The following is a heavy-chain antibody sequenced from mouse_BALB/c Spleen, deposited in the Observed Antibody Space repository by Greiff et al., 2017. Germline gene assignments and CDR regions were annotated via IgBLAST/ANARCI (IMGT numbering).Heavy chain of an antibody. CDR2: INSNGGST. Sequence: EVQGVESGGGLVKLGGSLKLSCAASGFTFSSYYMSWVRQTPEKRLELVAAINSNGGSTYYPDTVKGRFTISRDNAKNTLYLQMSSLKSEDTALYYCAKAGDYGNYENYAMDYWGQGTSVTVSS. J-gene: IGHJ4*01. D-gene: IGHD2-1*01. CDR3: AKAGDYGNYENYAMDY. V-gene: IGHV5-6-2*01. CDR1: GFTFSSYY.